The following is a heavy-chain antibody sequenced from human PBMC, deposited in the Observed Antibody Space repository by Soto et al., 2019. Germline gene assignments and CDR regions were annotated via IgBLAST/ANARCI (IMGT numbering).Heavy chain of an antibody. CDR3: AKAVGSYGNFDY. CDR1: GFTFDDYA. CDR2: ISWNSGSI. D-gene: IGHD5-18*01. J-gene: IGHJ4*02. V-gene: IGHV3-9*01. Sequence: EGQLVESGGGLVQPGRSLRLSCAASGFTFDDYAMHWVRQAPGKGLEWVSGISWNSGSIGYADSVKGRFTISRDNAKNSLYLQMNSLRAEDTALYYCAKAVGSYGNFDYWGQGTLVTVSS.